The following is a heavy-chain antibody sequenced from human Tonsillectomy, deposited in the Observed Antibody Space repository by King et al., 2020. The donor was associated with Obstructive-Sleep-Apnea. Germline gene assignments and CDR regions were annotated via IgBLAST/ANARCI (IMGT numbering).Heavy chain of an antibody. CDR1: GGSISSYY. Sequence: VQLQESGPGLVKPSETLSLTCTVSGGSISSYYWSWIRQPPGKGLEWMGYIYYSGSTNYNPSLKSRVTISVDTSKNQFSLKLSSVTAADTAVYYCARNGVDCSGGSCYSGYFDYWGQGTLVTVSS. CDR2: IYYSGST. J-gene: IGHJ4*02. D-gene: IGHD2-15*01. CDR3: ARNGVDCSGGSCYSGYFDY. V-gene: IGHV4-59*01.